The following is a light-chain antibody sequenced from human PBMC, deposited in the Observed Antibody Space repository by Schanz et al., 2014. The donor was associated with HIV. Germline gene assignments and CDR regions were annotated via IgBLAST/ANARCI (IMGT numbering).Light chain of an antibody. J-gene: IGKJ1*01. Sequence: EIVMTQSPATLSVSPGERATLSCRASQTVSNNLAWYQQKPGQAPRLLIYGASTRVTGIPARFSGSGSGTEFTLTISSLQSEDFAVYYCQQYGTSPWTFGQGTKVDIK. V-gene: IGKV3-15*01. CDR2: GAS. CDR3: QQYGTSPWT. CDR1: QTVSNN.